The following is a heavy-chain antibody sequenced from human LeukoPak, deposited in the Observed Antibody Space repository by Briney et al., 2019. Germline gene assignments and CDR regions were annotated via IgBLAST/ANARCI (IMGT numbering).Heavy chain of an antibody. CDR2: FDPEDGGN. CDR3: VTLLMVFGNYFGS. Sequence: ASVRVSCKVSIYTLSELYIYWVRQAPGRGLEWMGGFDPEDGGNIYAQKFQGRFTVTEDSSTDTAYMELSGLRSEDTAVYYCVTLLMVFGNYFGSWGQGTLVTVTS. CDR1: IYTLSELY. D-gene: IGHD2-8*01. J-gene: IGHJ4*02. V-gene: IGHV1-24*01.